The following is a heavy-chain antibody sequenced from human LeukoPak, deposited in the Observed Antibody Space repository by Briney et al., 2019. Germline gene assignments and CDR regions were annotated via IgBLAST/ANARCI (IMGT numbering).Heavy chain of an antibody. V-gene: IGHV3-20*04. D-gene: IGHD4-17*01. J-gene: IGHJ2*01. CDR1: GVNFDDYG. CDR2: IYWNGASP. CDR3: ARSATTATTRFFDL. Sequence: GGSLRLSCAASGVNFDDYGRSWVRQAPGKGLEWVSYIYWNGASPGYADSVKGRFTISRDNGENSLYLQMNSLRAEDTALYYCARSATTATTRFFDLRGRGTLVTVSS.